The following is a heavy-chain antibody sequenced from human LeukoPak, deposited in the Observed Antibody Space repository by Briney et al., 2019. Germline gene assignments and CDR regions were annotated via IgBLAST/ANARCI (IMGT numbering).Heavy chain of an antibody. V-gene: IGHV4-34*01. CDR1: GGSFSGYY. Sequence: SETLSLTCAVYGGSFSGYYWSWIRQPPGKGLEWIGEINHSGSTNYNPSLKSRVTISVDTSKNQFSLKLSSVTAADTAVYYCASGEGYNWNYPFDYWGQGTLVTVS. J-gene: IGHJ4*02. CDR2: INHSGST. D-gene: IGHD1-7*01. CDR3: ASGEGYNWNYPFDY.